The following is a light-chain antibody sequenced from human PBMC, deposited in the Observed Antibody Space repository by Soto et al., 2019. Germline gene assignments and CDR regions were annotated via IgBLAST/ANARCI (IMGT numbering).Light chain of an antibody. J-gene: IGLJ3*02. Sequence: QSVLTQPPSASGTPGQRVTISCSGSSSNIGSNTVNWYQQLPGTAPKLLIYSNNQRPSGVPDRFSGPKSGTSASLAISGLQSEDEADYYCAAWDDSLSGPVFGGGTKLTVL. CDR3: AAWDDSLSGPV. CDR2: SNN. CDR1: SSNIGSNT. V-gene: IGLV1-44*01.